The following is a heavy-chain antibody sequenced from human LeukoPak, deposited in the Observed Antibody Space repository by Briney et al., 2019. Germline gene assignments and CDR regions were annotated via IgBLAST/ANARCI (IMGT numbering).Heavy chain of an antibody. Sequence: GGSLRLSCAASGFTFDDYAMHWVRQAPGKGLEWVSGTSWNSGSIGYADSVKGRFTISRDNAKNSLYLQMNRLRAEDTAVYYCAKDDSGSYYPYYYYMDVWGKGTTVTISS. D-gene: IGHD1-26*01. CDR2: TSWNSGSI. J-gene: IGHJ6*03. CDR3: AKDDSGSYYPYYYYMDV. CDR1: GFTFDDYA. V-gene: IGHV3-9*01.